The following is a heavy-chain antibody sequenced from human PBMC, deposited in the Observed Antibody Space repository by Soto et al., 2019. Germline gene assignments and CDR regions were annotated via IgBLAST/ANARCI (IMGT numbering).Heavy chain of an antibody. J-gene: IGHJ4*02. CDR1: GGSISSSSYY. V-gene: IGHV4-39*01. CDR3: ATQEGIFGVAPYDY. D-gene: IGHD3-3*01. Sequence: PSETLSLTCTVSGGSISSSSYYWGWIRQPPGKGLEWIGSIYYSGSTYYNPSLKSRVTISVDTSKNQFSLKLSSVTAADTAVYYCATQEGIFGVAPYDYWGQGTLVTVS. CDR2: IYYSGST.